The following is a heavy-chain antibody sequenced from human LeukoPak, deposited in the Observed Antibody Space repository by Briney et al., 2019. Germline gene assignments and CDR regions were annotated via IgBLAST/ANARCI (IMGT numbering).Heavy chain of an antibody. Sequence: ASVKVSCKASGYTFTSYGISWVRQAPGQGLEWMGWISAYNGNTNYAQKLQGRVTMTTDTSTSTAYMELRSLRSDDTAVYYFARDTAKVVVVAATPFDYWGQGTLVTVSS. CDR3: ARDTAKVVVVAATPFDY. CDR1: GYTFTSYG. J-gene: IGHJ4*02. CDR2: ISAYNGNT. V-gene: IGHV1-18*01. D-gene: IGHD2-15*01.